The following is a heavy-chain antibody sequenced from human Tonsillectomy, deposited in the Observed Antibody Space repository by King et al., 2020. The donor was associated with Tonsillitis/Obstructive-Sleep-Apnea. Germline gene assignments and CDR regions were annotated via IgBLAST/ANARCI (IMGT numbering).Heavy chain of an antibody. CDR1: GFNFSIHT. D-gene: IGHD6-25*01. J-gene: IGHJ5*02. Sequence: QLVQSGGGLVKPGGSLSLSCAASGFNFSIHTMNWVRQAPGQGLEWVASITISNNKYYTESVKGRFTISRDNAKNSVFLQMSRLRAEDTAVYYCAREGGPSYTSGWPRWFDPWGQGTPVTVSS. CDR3: AREGGPSYTSGWPRWFDP. V-gene: IGHV3-21*01. CDR2: ITISNNK.